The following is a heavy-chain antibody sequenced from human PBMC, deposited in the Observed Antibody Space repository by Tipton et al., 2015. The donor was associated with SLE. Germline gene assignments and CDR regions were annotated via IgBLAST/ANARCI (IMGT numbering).Heavy chain of an antibody. CDR2: IFYNKST. Sequence: TLSLTCTVSGGSISSSSYSWGWIRQPPGKGLEWIGNIFYNKSTNYNPSLKSRVTISVDTSKNQFSLKLSSVTAADTAVYFCARRGPAPSTIFGVVTAYPDAFDIWGQGTIVTVSS. V-gene: IGHV4-39*01. D-gene: IGHD3-3*01. J-gene: IGHJ3*02. CDR3: ARRGPAPSTIFGVVTAYPDAFDI. CDR1: GGSISSSSYS.